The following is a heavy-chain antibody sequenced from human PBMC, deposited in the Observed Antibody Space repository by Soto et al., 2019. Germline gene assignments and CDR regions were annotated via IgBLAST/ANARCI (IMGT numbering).Heavy chain of an antibody. J-gene: IGHJ4*02. V-gene: IGHV4-4*02. D-gene: IGHD6-19*01. CDR2: VFHTGGT. CDR3: ARVFSSGSGWMYYFDF. CDR1: SDSIAGENW. Sequence: QVQLQESGPGLVKPSETLSLTCTVSSDSIAGENWWSWVRQPPGLGLEWIGEVFHTGGTNYNPSLRSRVTMEVDNAKNQFALSLISATAADTAVYYCARVFSSGSGWMYYFDFWGQGTLVSVSS.